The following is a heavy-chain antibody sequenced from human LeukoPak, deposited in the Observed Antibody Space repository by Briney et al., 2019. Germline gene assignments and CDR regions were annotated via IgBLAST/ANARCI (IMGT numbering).Heavy chain of an antibody. D-gene: IGHD6-13*01. CDR1: GFTFSDYY. CDR2: ISSSGSTI. Sequence: TGGSLRLSCAASGFTFSDYYMSWIRQAPGKGLEWVSYISSSGSTIYYADSVKGRFTISRDNAKNSLYLQMNSLRAEDTAVYYCANQPGIAAAFNYWGQGTLVTVSS. CDR3: ANQPGIAAAFNY. J-gene: IGHJ4*02. V-gene: IGHV3-11*01.